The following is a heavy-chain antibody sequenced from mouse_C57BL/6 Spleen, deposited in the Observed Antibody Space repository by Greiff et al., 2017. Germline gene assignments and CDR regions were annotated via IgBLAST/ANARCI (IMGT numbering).Heavy chain of an antibody. D-gene: IGHD1-1*01. CDR2: INPSTGGT. Sequence: EVQLQQSGPELVKPGASVKISCTASGYSFTGYYMNWVKQSPEKSLEWIGEINPSTGGTTYNQKFKAKATLTVDKSSSTAYMQLKSLTSEDSAVYYFARSHYYGSSYYFDYWGQGTTLTVSS. J-gene: IGHJ2*01. V-gene: IGHV1-42*01. CDR3: ARSHYYGSSYYFDY. CDR1: GYSFTGYY.